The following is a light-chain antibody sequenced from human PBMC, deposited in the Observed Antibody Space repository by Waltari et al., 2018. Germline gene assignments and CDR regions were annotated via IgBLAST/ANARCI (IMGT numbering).Light chain of an antibody. J-gene: IGKJ5*01. CDR3: QQGYSTPHT. CDR2: AAS. CDR1: KSIRNS. Sequence: DIQMTQSPSSLSPSLGAKVPIPCRTRKSIRNSLKWYQQKPGKAPKVLIFAASILQSGVPPRFSGSGSGTDFTLTISSLEPEDFASYFCQQGYSTPHTFGQGTRLEIK. V-gene: IGKV1-39*01.